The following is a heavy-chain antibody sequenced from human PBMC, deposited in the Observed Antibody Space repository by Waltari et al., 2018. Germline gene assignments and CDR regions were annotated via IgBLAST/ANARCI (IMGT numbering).Heavy chain of an antibody. Sequence: EVDLVESGGGLVKPGGSLRLSCAASGFPFISYTIHWFRQAPGKGLEWVSSISSQSSYIYYADSVKGRFTIFRDNAKNSLYLQMSSLRVDDTAVYYCVREVVGTDNWFDPWGQGTLVTVSS. CDR1: GFPFISYT. D-gene: IGHD2-21*02. J-gene: IGHJ5*02. V-gene: IGHV3-21*01. CDR3: VREVVGTDNWFDP. CDR2: ISSQSSYI.